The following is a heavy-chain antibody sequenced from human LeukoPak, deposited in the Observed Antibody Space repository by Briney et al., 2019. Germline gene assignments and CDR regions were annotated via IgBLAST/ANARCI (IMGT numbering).Heavy chain of an antibody. CDR2: INHSGST. Sequence: SETLSLTCAVYGGSFSGYYWSWIRQPPGKGLEWIGEINHSGSTNYNPSLKSRVTISVDTSKNQFSLKLSSVTAADTAVYYCARASLLYYYDSSGSSTRWIYFDYWGQGTLVTVSS. CDR1: GGSFSGYY. CDR3: ARASLLYYYDSSGSSTRWIYFDY. D-gene: IGHD3-22*01. V-gene: IGHV4-34*01. J-gene: IGHJ4*02.